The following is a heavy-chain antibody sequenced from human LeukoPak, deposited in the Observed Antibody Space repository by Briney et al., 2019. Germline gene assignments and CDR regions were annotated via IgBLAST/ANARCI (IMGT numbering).Heavy chain of an antibody. Sequence: GGSLRLSCAASGFTFSSYAMSWVRRAPGKGLEWVSAISGSGGSTYYADSVKGRFTISRDNAKNSLYLQMNSLRAEDTAVYYCYWIAARPGAVVDYWGQGTLVTVSS. D-gene: IGHD6-6*01. V-gene: IGHV3-23*01. CDR3: YWIAARPGAVVDY. CDR1: GFTFSSYA. J-gene: IGHJ4*02. CDR2: ISGSGGST.